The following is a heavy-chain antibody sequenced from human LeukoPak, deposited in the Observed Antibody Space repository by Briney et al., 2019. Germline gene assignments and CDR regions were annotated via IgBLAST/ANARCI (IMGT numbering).Heavy chain of an antibody. J-gene: IGHJ4*02. Sequence: PSETLSLTCAFYGGSFSGYYWSWIRQPPGKGLEWIGEINHSGSTNYNPSLKSRVTISVDTSKNQFSLKLSSVTAADTAVYYCARAIYDYVWGSYRYTSHFDYWGQGTLVTVSS. V-gene: IGHV4-34*01. CDR1: GGSFSGYY. CDR2: INHSGST. D-gene: IGHD3-16*02. CDR3: ARAIYDYVWGSYRYTSHFDY.